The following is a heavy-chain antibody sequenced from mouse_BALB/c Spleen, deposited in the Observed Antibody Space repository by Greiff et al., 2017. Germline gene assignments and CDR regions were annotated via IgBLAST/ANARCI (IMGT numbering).Heavy chain of an antibody. Sequence: EVMLVESGGGLVKPGGSLKLSCAASGFTFSSYTMSWVRQTPEKRLEWVATISSGGSYTYYPDSVKGRFTISRDNAKNTLYLQMSSLKSEDTAMYYCTREGTGGFYFDYWGQGTTLTVSS. D-gene: IGHD4-1*01. CDR2: ISSGGSYT. V-gene: IGHV5-6-4*01. CDR3: TREGTGGFYFDY. CDR1: GFTFSSYT. J-gene: IGHJ2*01.